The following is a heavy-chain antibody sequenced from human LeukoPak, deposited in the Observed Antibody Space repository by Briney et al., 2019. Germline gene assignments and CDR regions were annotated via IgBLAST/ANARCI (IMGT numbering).Heavy chain of an antibody. CDR3: ARRFRTSGTLHHAAYDI. CDR2: IFGNVSP. Sequence: SETLSLTCTVSGGSITNYYWGWIRHPPGKGLEWIGHIFGNVSPDYNPSLMSRVTITTDTSKNQFSLQLSSVTAADTAMYFCARRFRTSGTLHHAAYDIWGPGTVVTVSS. V-gene: IGHV4-4*09. CDR1: GGSITNYY. J-gene: IGHJ3*02. D-gene: IGHD3-3*01.